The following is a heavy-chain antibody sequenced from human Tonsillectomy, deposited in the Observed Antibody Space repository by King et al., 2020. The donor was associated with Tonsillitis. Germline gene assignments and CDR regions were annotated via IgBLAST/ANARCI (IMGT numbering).Heavy chain of an antibody. D-gene: IGHD2-8*02. V-gene: IGHV5-51*01. CDR2: IYPGDSHT. CDR3: VRGSGLRLLVYWYFDL. CDR1: GYRFNNFW. Sequence: QLVQSGAEVKKPGESLKISCKGSGYRFNNFWIGWVRQMPGKGREWMACIYPGDSHTTYNPSFQGQVTLSVDKAVTTAYLQWGSLEASDSAMYYCVRGSGLRLLVYWYFDLWSRGTLVTVSS. J-gene: IGHJ2*01.